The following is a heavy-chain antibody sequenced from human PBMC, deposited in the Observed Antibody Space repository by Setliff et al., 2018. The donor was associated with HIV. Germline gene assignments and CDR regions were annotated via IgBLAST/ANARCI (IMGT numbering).Heavy chain of an antibody. D-gene: IGHD3-16*01. CDR3: ARDLSLRLGGYYFDY. J-gene: IGHJ4*02. CDR2: VTGDGRTK. CDR1: GFTFRNYY. Sequence: GGSLRLSCAASGFTFRNYYMSWIRQTPGKGLEWVSFVTGDGRTKKDADSVRGRFTISRDNAKSSLYLQMSSLRSEDTAVYYCARDLSLRLGGYYFDYWGQGTLVTVSS. V-gene: IGHV3-11*01.